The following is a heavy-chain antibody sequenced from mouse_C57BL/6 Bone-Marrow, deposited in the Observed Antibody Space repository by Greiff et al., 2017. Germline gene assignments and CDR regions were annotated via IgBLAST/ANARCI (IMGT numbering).Heavy chain of an antibody. CDR2: IWRGGGT. CDR1: GFSLTSYG. D-gene: IGHD2-3*01. CDR3: ARGMMVTTGAWFAY. Sequence: VMLVESGPGLVQPSQSLSITCTVSGFSLTSYGVHWVRQSPGKGLEWLGVIWRGGGTDYNAAFISRLSISKDNSKSQVFFKMNSLQADDTAIYYCARGMMVTTGAWFAYWGQGTLVTVSA. J-gene: IGHJ3*01. V-gene: IGHV2-2*01.